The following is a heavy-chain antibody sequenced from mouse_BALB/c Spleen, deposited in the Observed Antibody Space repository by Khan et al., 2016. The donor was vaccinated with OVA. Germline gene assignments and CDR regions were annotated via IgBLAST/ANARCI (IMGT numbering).Heavy chain of an antibody. CDR1: GYSITSDYA. Sequence: EVQLQESGPGLVKPSQSLSLTCTVTGYSITSDYAWDWIRQFPGNKLEWMGYISYGGSTSYNPSLKSRISITRDTSKNPFFLQLNSVTTEDTATYYGAGKNYYGYAMDYWGQGTSVTVSS. J-gene: IGHJ4*01. D-gene: IGHD1-1*01. V-gene: IGHV3-2*02. CDR2: ISYGGST. CDR3: AGKNYYGYAMDY.